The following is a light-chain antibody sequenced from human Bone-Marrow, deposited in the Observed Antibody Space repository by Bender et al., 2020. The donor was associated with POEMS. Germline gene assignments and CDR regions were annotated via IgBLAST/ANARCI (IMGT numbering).Light chain of an antibody. Sequence: QSVLTQPPSVSGAPGQRITISCTGSGSNIGAGYDVHWYQQLPGTAPKLLIYYDDLLTPGVSDRFSASKSGTSASLAISGLQSEDEALYYCSAWDDSLSGWVFGGGTKMTGL. J-gene: IGLJ3*02. V-gene: IGLV1-50*01. CDR3: SAWDDSLSGWV. CDR2: YDD. CDR1: GSNIGAGYD.